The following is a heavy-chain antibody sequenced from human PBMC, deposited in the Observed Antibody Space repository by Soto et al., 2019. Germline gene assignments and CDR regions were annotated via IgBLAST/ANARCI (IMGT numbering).Heavy chain of an antibody. CDR3: ARELVTVNIAVAGSWFDP. D-gene: IGHD6-19*01. CDR2: IIPILGIA. CDR1: GGTFSSYT. J-gene: IGHJ5*02. Sequence: ASVKVSCKASGGTFSSYTISWVRQAPGQGLEWMGRIIPILGIANYAQKFQGRVTITADKSTSTAYMELSSLRSEDTAVYYCARELVTVNIAVAGSWFDPWGQGTLVTVSS. V-gene: IGHV1-69*04.